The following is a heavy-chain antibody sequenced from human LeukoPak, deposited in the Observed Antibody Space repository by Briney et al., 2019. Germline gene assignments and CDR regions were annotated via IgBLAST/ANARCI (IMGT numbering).Heavy chain of an antibody. D-gene: IGHD5-18*01. CDR1: GFTFGDHA. J-gene: IGHJ6*02. CDR3: SRGPIQLWVHNGVDV. Sequence: GGSLRLSCTPSGFTFGDHAMTWVRQAPGKGIEWVGFIRSKAYRGTTEYAASVKGRFTISRDDSKSVVYLQMNSLKSEDTAVYYCSRGPIQLWVHNGVDVWGQGTTVTVSS. CDR2: IRSKAYRGTT. V-gene: IGHV3-49*04.